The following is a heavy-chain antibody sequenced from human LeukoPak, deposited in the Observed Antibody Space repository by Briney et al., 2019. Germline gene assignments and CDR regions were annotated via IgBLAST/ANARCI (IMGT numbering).Heavy chain of an antibody. CDR3: AREGGIAAAGTIDY. CDR1: GFTFSSYA. D-gene: IGHD6-13*01. J-gene: IGHJ4*02. Sequence: GRSLRLSCAASGFTFSSYAMHWVRQAPGKGLEWVAVISYDGSKKYYADSVRGRFTISRDNSKNTLYLQMNSLRAEDTAVYYCAREGGIAAAGTIDYWGQGTLVTVSS. V-gene: IGHV3-30-3*01. CDR2: ISYDGSKK.